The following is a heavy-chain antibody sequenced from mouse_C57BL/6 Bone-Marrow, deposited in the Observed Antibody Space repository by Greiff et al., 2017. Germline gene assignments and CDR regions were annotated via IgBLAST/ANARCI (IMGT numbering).Heavy chain of an antibody. CDR3: AIEYYGGYAY. V-gene: IGHV3-1*01. CDR2: ISNSGST. Sequence: EVQLVESGPGLVKPSQSLSLTCTVTGYSITRGYDWHWIRPFPGNKLEWMGYISNSGSTNYNPSLKSRISISHDTSKNHFFLKLNSVTTEDTATYYCAIEYYGGYAYWGQGTLVTVTA. CDR1: GYSITRGYD. J-gene: IGHJ3*01. D-gene: IGHD1-1*01.